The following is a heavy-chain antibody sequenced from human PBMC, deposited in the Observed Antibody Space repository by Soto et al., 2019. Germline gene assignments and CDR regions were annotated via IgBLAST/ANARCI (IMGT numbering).Heavy chain of an antibody. CDR1: GGSISSGGYS. CDR3: ARVYLYYFDY. Sequence: PSETLSLTCAVSGGSISSGGYSWSWIRQPPGKGLEWIGYIYHSGSTYYNPSLKSRVTISVDRSKNQLSLKLSSVTAADTAVYYCARVYLYYFDYWGQGTLVTVSS. V-gene: IGHV4-30-2*01. CDR2: IYHSGST. J-gene: IGHJ4*02.